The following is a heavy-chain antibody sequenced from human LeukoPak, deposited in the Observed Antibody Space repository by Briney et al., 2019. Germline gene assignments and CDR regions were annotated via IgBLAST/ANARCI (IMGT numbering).Heavy chain of an antibody. CDR3: AGQADYNVLTGYHKGHLDY. J-gene: IGHJ4*02. D-gene: IGHD3-9*01. Sequence: GESLKISCKGSGYGFTSYWVGWVRQMPGKGLEWMGIIYPGDSDTRYSPSFQGQVTISVDKSITTAYLQWSSLQASDTAMYYCAGQADYNVLTGYHKGHLDYWGQGTLVTVSS. V-gene: IGHV5-51*01. CDR1: GYGFTSYW. CDR2: IYPGDSDT.